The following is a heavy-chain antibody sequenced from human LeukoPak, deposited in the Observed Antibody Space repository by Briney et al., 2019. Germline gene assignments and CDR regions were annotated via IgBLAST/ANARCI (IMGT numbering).Heavy chain of an antibody. CDR1: GGSISSSSYY. CDR3: ARQNTYYDILTGYYSWYYFDY. Sequence: SETLSPTCTVSGGSISSSSYYWGWIRQPPGKGLEWIGSIYYSGSTYYNPSLKSRVTISVDTSKNQFSLKLSSVTAADTAVYYCARQNTYYDILTGYYSWYYFDYWGQGTLVTVSS. CDR2: IYYSGST. J-gene: IGHJ4*02. V-gene: IGHV4-39*01. D-gene: IGHD3-9*01.